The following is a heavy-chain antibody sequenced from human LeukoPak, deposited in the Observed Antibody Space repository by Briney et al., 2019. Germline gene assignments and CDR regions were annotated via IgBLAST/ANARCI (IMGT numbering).Heavy chain of an antibody. Sequence: GASVKVSCKASGYTFTGYYMHWVRQAPGQGLEWMGWINPNSGGTNYAQKFQGRVTMTRDTSISTAYMELSRLRSDDTAVYCCARDWGLYGGYYYYYYMDVWGKGTTVTISS. D-gene: IGHD4-23*01. J-gene: IGHJ6*03. V-gene: IGHV1-2*02. CDR3: ARDWGLYGGYYYYYYMDV. CDR2: INPNSGGT. CDR1: GYTFTGYY.